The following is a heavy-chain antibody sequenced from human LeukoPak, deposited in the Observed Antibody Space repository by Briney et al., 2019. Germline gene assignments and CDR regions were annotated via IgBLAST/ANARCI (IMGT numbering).Heavy chain of an antibody. D-gene: IGHD3-3*01. CDR3: ARDEDWSGYYGAFDI. CDR2: LNSDGSST. V-gene: IGHV3-74*01. CDR1: GFTFSIYL. J-gene: IGHJ3*02. Sequence: PGGSLRRSCGASGFTFSIYLMLWVRQAPGKGLLWVSRLNSDGSSTSYADSVKGRFTISRDNAKNTLYLQMNSLRAEDTAVYYCARDEDWSGYYGAFDIWGQGTMVTVSS.